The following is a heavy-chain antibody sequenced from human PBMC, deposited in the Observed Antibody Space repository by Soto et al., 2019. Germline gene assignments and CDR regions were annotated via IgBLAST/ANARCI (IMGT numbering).Heavy chain of an antibody. V-gene: IGHV1-69*01. CDR1: GGTFSRYA. CDR2: VIPIFGTA. J-gene: IGHJ5*02. Sequence: AGKGCCEASGGTFSRYAISWVRQAPGQGLEWMGGVIPIFGTANYAQKFQGRVTITADESTITAYMEVSSLRSEDTAVYYCARGAAGGTARFDDWGQGPLVPVSS. CDR3: ARGAAGGTARFDD. D-gene: IGHD1-26*01.